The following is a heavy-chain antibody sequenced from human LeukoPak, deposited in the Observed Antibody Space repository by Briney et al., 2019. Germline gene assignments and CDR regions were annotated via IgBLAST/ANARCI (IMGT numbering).Heavy chain of an antibody. D-gene: IGHD4-17*01. CDR3: ASWTGDYAAFDI. Sequence: SETLSLTCTVSGASISSSSYYWGYFRQPPGKGLEWIGSVYYNGNTYYNPSLKSRVTISVDTSKNQFSLKLSSVTAADTAVYYCASWTGDYAAFDIWGQGTMVTVSS. CDR2: VYYNGNT. V-gene: IGHV4-39*07. CDR1: GASISSSSYY. J-gene: IGHJ3*02.